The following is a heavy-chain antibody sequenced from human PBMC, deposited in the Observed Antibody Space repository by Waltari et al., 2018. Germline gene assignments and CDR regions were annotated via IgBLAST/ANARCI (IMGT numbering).Heavy chain of an antibody. D-gene: IGHD5-12*01. CDR2: IITIIGIA. Sequence: QVQLVQSGAEVKKPGSSVQVSCKASGGTFSSYAISWVRQAPGQGLEWMGGIITIIGIANYGQKFQGRVTITADESTSTAYMELSSLRSEDTAVYYCAREHGYNYFDYWGQGTLVTVSS. V-gene: IGHV1-69*12. J-gene: IGHJ4*02. CDR1: GGTFSSYA. CDR3: AREHGYNYFDY.